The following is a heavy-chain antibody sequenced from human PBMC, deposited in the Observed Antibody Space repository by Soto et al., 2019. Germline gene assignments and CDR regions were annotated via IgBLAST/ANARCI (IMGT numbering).Heavy chain of an antibody. V-gene: IGHV3-30-3*01. J-gene: IGHJ3*02. Sequence: QVQLVESGGGVVQPGRSLRLSCAASGFTFSSYAMHWVRQAPGKGLEWVAVISYDGSNKYYADSVKGRFTISRDNSKNTLYLQMNSLRAEDTAVYYCASDLIVVVVAASDHDAFDIWGQGTMVTVSS. CDR3: ASDLIVVVVAASDHDAFDI. CDR1: GFTFSSYA. CDR2: ISYDGSNK. D-gene: IGHD2-15*01.